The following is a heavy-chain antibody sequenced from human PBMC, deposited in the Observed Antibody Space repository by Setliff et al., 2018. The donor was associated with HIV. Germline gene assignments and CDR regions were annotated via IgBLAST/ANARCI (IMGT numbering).Heavy chain of an antibody. J-gene: IGHJ4*02. CDR2: ITPNSGGT. CDR1: GYTFTDHY. Sequence: ASVSSCKASGYTFTDHYMHWVRQAPGQGLEWMGRITPNSGGTNYARKFQDRVTMTRDTSISTAYMELSRLTSDDTAVYYCARDTENVFISGHRYFDYWGPGTLVTVSS. V-gene: IGHV1-2*06. D-gene: IGHD6-19*01. CDR3: ARDTENVFISGHRYFDY.